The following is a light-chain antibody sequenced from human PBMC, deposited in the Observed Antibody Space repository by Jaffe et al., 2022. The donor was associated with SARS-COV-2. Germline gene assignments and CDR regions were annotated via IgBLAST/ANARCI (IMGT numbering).Light chain of an antibody. V-gene: IGKV3-20*01. CDR3: QQYGSYRPRT. Sequence: EIVLTQSPGTLSLSPGERATLSCRASQSVSSSYLAWYQHKPGQAPRLLIYGASARATGIPDRFSGSGSGTDFTLTISRLEPEDFAVYYCQQYGSYRPRTFGQGTKVEIK. CDR1: QSVSSSY. J-gene: IGKJ1*01. CDR2: GAS.